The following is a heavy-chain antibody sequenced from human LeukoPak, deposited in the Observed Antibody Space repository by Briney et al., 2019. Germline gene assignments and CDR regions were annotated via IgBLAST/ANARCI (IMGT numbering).Heavy chain of an antibody. Sequence: GGSLRLSCAASGFPFSSYAMSWVRQAPGKGLEWVGRTRNKANSYTTEYAASVKGRFTISRDNSKNSLYLQMNSLKTEDTAVYYCARGRDGSSGYFDYWGQGTLVTVSS. D-gene: IGHD5-24*01. CDR1: GFPFSSYA. J-gene: IGHJ4*02. CDR2: TRNKANSYTT. CDR3: ARGRDGSSGYFDY. V-gene: IGHV3-72*01.